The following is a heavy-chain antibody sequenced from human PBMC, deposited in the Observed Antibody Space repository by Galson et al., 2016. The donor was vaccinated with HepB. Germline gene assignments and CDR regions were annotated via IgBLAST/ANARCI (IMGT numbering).Heavy chain of an antibody. V-gene: IGHV1-18*01. D-gene: IGHD5-12*01. J-gene: IGHJ6*02. CDR2: ISTYSGNT. CDR3: ARGGGKWQGMDV. Sequence: SVKVSCKASGYTFSSYGITWVRQAPGQGPEWMGWISTYSGNTQYAQNLQGTVTVTTDTSTSTAYMELRSLRSDDTAVYYCARGGGKWQGMDVWGQGTTVAVSS. CDR1: GYTFSSYG.